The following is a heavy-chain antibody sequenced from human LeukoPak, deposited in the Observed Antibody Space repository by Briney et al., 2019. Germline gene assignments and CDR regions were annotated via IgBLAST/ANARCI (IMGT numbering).Heavy chain of an antibody. D-gene: IGHD3-22*01. Sequence: GGSLRLSCAASGFTFSSYWMSWVRQAPGKGLEWVANIKQDGSEKYYVDSVKGRFTISRDNAKNSLYLQMNSLRAEDTAVYYCARDRGPAPYYYDSSGYYDYWGQGTLVTVSS. V-gene: IGHV3-7*01. CDR2: IKQDGSEK. CDR3: ARDRGPAPYYYDSSGYYDY. CDR1: GFTFSSYW. J-gene: IGHJ4*02.